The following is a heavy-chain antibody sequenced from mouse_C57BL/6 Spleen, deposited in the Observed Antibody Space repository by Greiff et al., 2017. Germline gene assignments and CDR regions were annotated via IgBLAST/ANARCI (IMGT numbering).Heavy chain of an antibody. Sequence: VQLQQPGPELVMPGASVKIPCKASGYTFTDYNMDWVKQSHGQCLEWIGDIHPNNSGTNYNQKFKGKATLTVDKSSSTAYMELRSLTSEDTAVYCCARGISSAQFAYWGQGTLVTVSA. CDR3: ARGISSAQFAY. D-gene: IGHD1-1*01. V-gene: IGHV1-18*01. CDR1: GYTFTDYN. CDR2: IHPNNSGT. J-gene: IGHJ3*01.